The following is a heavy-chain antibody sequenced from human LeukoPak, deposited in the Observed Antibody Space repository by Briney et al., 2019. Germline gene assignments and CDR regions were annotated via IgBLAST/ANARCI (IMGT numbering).Heavy chain of an antibody. CDR2: IHNSGRT. J-gene: IGHJ4*02. CDR3: ARHGTISSESYFDY. Sequence: PSETLSLTCTVSGASISSYYWSWIRQSPGKGLEWIGYIHNSGRTNYNPSLKSRVTGFVDTSKNQVSLRLSSVTAADTAVYYCARHGTISSESYFDYWGQGALVTVSS. D-gene: IGHD1-14*01. CDR1: GASISSYY. V-gene: IGHV4-59*08.